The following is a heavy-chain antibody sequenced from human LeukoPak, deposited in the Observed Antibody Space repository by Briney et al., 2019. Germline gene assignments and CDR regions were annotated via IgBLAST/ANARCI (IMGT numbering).Heavy chain of an antibody. CDR1: GYTFTDYY. Sequence: ASVKVSCKASGYTFTDYYMHWVRQAPGQGLEWMGWINPYNGGTNYAQKFQGTVTMTRDTSISTAYVELSRVRSDDTAVYYCAREGLGDSSGYHHAFDIWGQGTMVTV. J-gene: IGHJ3*02. V-gene: IGHV1-2*02. D-gene: IGHD3-22*01. CDR2: INPYNGGT. CDR3: AREGLGDSSGYHHAFDI.